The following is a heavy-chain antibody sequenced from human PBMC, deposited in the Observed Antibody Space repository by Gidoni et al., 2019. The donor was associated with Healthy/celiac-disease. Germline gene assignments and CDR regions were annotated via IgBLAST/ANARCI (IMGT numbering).Heavy chain of an antibody. J-gene: IGHJ5*02. Sequence: QLQLQESGSGLVKPSQTLSLTCAVSGGSISSGGYSRSWIRQPPGKGLEWIGYISHSGSTYYNPSLKSRVTISVDRSKNQFSLKLSSVTAADTAVYYCARGYCGGDCYSTNWFDPWGQGTLVTVSS. V-gene: IGHV4-30-2*01. D-gene: IGHD2-21*02. CDR3: ARGYCGGDCYSTNWFDP. CDR1: GGSISSGGYS. CDR2: ISHSGST.